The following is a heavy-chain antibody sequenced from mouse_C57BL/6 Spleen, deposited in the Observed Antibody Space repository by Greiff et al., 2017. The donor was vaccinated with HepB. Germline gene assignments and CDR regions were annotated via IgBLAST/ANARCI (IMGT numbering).Heavy chain of an antibody. Sequence: VQLKQSGPELVKPGASVKIPCKASGYTFTDYNMDWVKQSHGKSLEWIGDINPNNGGTIYNQKFKGKATLTVDKSSSTAYMELRSLTSEDTAVYYCARKKGLPYYYAMDYWGQGTSVTVSS. CDR2: INPNNGGT. D-gene: IGHD2-4*01. J-gene: IGHJ4*01. V-gene: IGHV1-18*01. CDR3: ARKKGLPYYYAMDY. CDR1: GYTFTDYN.